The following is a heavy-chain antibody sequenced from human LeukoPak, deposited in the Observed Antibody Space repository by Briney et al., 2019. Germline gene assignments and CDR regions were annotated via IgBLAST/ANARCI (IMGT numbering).Heavy chain of an antibody. J-gene: IGHJ4*02. CDR1: GGSISSYY. Sequence: SETLPLTCTVSGGSISSYYWSWIRQPPGKGLEWIGYIYYSGSTNYNPSLKSRVTISVDTSKNQFTLKLSSVTAADTAVYYCARHLGLYSPFDYWGQGTLVTVSS. V-gene: IGHV4-59*08. CDR2: IYYSGST. CDR3: ARHLGLYSPFDY. D-gene: IGHD3-16*01.